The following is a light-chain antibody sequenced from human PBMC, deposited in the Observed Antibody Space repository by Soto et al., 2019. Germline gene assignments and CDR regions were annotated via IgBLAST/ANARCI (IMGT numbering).Light chain of an antibody. CDR3: QHSHSTPSYT. CDR2: AAS. Sequence: DIQMTQSPSSLSASVGDRVTITCRASQSISSYLNWYQQKPGKAPKLLIYAASSLQSGVPSRFSGSGSGTDFTLTISSLQTEDFATYYCQHSHSTPSYTFGQGTQLQIK. CDR1: QSISSY. J-gene: IGKJ2*01. V-gene: IGKV1-39*01.